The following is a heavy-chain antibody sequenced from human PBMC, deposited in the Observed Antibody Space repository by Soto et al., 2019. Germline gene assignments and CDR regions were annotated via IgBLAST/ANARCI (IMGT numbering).Heavy chain of an antibody. Sequence: SETLSLTCAVYGGSFSGYYWSWIRQPPGKGLEWIGEINHSGSTNYNPSLKSRVTISVDTSKNQFSLKLSSVTAADTAVYYCARYERRNGHRPFAPCGQGTLVTVSS. J-gene: IGHJ5*02. CDR1: GGSFSGYY. V-gene: IGHV4-34*01. D-gene: IGHD3-3*01. CDR2: INHSGST. CDR3: ARYERRNGHRPFAP.